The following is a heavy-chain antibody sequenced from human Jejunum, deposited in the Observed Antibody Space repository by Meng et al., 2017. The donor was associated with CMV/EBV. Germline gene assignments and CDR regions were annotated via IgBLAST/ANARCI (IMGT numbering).Heavy chain of an antibody. J-gene: IGHJ4*02. D-gene: IGHD6-19*01. CDR1: CASITIGSYS. V-gene: IGHV4-39*07. CDR2: MYYSKST. CDR3: ISGYSSATFDY. Sequence: VSCASITIGSYSWGWIRQPPGQGLEWIGRMYYSKSTYYSPSLKSRVTISVDTSKSQFSLKVRSVTAADTAVYYCISGYSSATFDYWGQGTLVTVSS.